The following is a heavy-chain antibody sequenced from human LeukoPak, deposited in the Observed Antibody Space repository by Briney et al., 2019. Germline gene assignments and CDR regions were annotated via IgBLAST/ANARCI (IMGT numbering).Heavy chain of an antibody. J-gene: IGHJ4*02. D-gene: IGHD2-2*02. CDR1: GGTFSSYA. CDR3: ARAYCSSTSCYIGDFDY. V-gene: IGHV1-2*06. Sequence: ASVKVSCKASGGTFSSYAISWVRQAPGQGLEWMGRINPNSGGTNYAQKFQGRVTMTRDTSISTAYMELSRLRSDDTAVYYCARAYCSSTSCYIGDFDYWGQGTLVTVSS. CDR2: INPNSGGT.